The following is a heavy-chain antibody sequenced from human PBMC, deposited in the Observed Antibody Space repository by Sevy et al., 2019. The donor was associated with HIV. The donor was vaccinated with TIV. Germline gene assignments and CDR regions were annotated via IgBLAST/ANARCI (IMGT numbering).Heavy chain of an antibody. Sequence: GGSLRLSCVASGFTFSSYEMNWVRQAPGKGLEWVSYISNSGTSMYYSDSVKGRFTISRDNARNSLYLQMHSLRAEETAVYYCARDLPPSATTVAYFDCWGQGTLVTVSS. D-gene: IGHD4-17*01. CDR3: ARDLPPSATTVAYFDC. CDR1: GFTFSSYE. CDR2: ISNSGTSM. V-gene: IGHV3-48*03. J-gene: IGHJ4*02.